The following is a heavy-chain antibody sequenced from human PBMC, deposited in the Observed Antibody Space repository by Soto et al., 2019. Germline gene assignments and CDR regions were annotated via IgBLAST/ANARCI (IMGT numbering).Heavy chain of an antibody. V-gene: IGHV4-59*08. Sequence: PSETLSLTCTVSGGSISSYYWSWIRQPPGKGLEWIGYIYYSGSTNYNPSLKSRVTISVDTSKNQFSLKLSSVTAADTAVYYCARLYGLDAFAIWGQGTMVTVSS. J-gene: IGHJ3*02. CDR3: ARLYGLDAFAI. CDR1: GGSISSYY. CDR2: IYYSGST. D-gene: IGHD3-16*02.